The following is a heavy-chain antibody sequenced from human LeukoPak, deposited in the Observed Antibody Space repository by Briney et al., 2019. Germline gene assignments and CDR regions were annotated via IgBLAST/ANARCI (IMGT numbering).Heavy chain of an antibody. J-gene: IGHJ6*02. D-gene: IGHD3-10*01. V-gene: IGHV4-59*08. Sequence: SETLSLTCTVSGGSISSCYWSWIRQPPGKGLEWIGYIYDSGSTNYNPSLKSRVTISLDTSKKQFSLKLTSVTATDTAVFYCARHYYGSGSSPMDVWGQGTTVTVSS. CDR2: IYDSGST. CDR3: ARHYYGSGSSPMDV. CDR1: GGSISSCY.